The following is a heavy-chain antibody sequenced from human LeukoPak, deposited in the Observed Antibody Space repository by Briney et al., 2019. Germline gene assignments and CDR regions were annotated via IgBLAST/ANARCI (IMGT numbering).Heavy chain of an antibody. CDR1: GFTFRSYS. D-gene: IGHD6-6*01. Sequence: GGSLRLSCAASGFTFRSYSMNWLRQAPGKGLEWVSTISSNAIYIYYAYSVKGRFTISRDNSENSVYLQMDSLRADDTGRYFCARDLSLADPGGFGYWGQGALVTVSS. J-gene: IGHJ4*02. CDR2: ISSNAIYI. CDR3: ARDLSLADPGGFGY. V-gene: IGHV3-21*01.